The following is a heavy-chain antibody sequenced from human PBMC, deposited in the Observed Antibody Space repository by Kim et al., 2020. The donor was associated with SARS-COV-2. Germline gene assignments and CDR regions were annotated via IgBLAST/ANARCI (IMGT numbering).Heavy chain of an antibody. Sequence: GGSLRLSCAASGFTFSSYWMSWVRQAPGKGLEWVANIKQDGSEKYYVDSVKGRFTIARDNAKNSLYLQMNSLRAEDTAVYYCARDGTYDFWSGYWEDDYYYYGMDVWGQGTTVTVSS. CDR3: ARDGTYDFWSGYWEDDYYYYGMDV. CDR1: GFTFSSYW. CDR2: IKQDGSEK. V-gene: IGHV3-7*03. D-gene: IGHD3-3*01. J-gene: IGHJ6*02.